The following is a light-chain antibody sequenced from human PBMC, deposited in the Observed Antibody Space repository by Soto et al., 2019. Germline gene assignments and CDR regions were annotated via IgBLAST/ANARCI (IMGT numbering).Light chain of an antibody. J-gene: IGLJ2*01. CDR1: SSNIGAGYD. CDR3: QSYDSSLSGGV. Sequence: QSVLTQPPSVSGAPGQRVTISCTGSSSNIGAGYDVHWYEQLPGTAPKLLIYDNSNRPSGVPDRFSGSKSGTSASLAITGLQAEDEAYYYCQSYDSSLSGGVFGGGTKLTVL. CDR2: DNS. V-gene: IGLV1-40*01.